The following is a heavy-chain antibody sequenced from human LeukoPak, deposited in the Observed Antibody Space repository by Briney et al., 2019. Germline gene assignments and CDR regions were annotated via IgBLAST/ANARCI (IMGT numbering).Heavy chain of an antibody. CDR1: GGSISSGSYY. J-gene: IGHJ6*03. V-gene: IGHV4-61*02. CDR2: IYTSGST. Sequence: PSQTLSLTCTVSGGSISSGSYYWSWIRQPAGKGLEWIGRIYTSGSTNYNPSLKSRVTISVDTSKNQFSLKLSSVTAADTAVYYCARSKSLRYFDWLPPLPYYYYYYYMDVWGKGTTVIVSS. D-gene: IGHD3-9*01. CDR3: ARSKSLRYFDWLPPLPYYYYYYYMDV.